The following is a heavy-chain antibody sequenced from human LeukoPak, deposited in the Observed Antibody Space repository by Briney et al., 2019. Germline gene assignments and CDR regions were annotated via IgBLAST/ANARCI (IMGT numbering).Heavy chain of an antibody. D-gene: IGHD4-11*01. V-gene: IGHV3-15*01. CDR3: TTDRMTRDGLFDH. Sequence: PGGSLRLSCTTSGFSFRDAYMSWVRQAPGKGLEWVGRVKSRAGGGSTDYAGPIKGRFSISRDDSKNIVYLQRDSLKTDHTAVYYCTTDRMTRDGLFDHWGQGMQVIASS. CDR1: GFSFRDAY. J-gene: IGHJ4*02. CDR2: VKSRAGGGST.